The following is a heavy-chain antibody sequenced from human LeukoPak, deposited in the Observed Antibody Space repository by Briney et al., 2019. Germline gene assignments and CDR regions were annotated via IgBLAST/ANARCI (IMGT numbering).Heavy chain of an antibody. CDR1: GFTFSRYG. V-gene: IGHV3-74*01. J-gene: IGHJ4*02. CDR2: IDEHGTTI. CDR3: ARDVGGAGSH. Sequence: GESLRLSCAASGFTFSRYGMHWIRRAPGEGLVWVSRIDEHGTTIDYADSVRDRFTISRDNAKNTLYLHMNSLRAEDTAMYYCARDVGGAGSHWGQGSLVTVSS. D-gene: IGHD3-10*01.